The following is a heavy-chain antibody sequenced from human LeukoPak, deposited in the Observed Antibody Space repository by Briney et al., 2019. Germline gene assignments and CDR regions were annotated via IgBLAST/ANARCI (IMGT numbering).Heavy chain of an antibody. D-gene: IGHD1-14*01. Sequence: GGSLRLSCAASGFTFSSYWMSWVRQAPGKGLEWMANIKQDGSEKYYMDSVWGRFTISRDNAKNSMYLQMDSLRDEDTAVYYCATETIGRHYDYWGQGTLLTVSS. V-gene: IGHV3-7*01. CDR1: GFTFSSYW. CDR3: ATETIGRHYDY. J-gene: IGHJ4*02. CDR2: IKQDGSEK.